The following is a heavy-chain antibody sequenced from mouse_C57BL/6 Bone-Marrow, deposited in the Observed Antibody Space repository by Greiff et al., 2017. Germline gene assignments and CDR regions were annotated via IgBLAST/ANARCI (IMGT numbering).Heavy chain of an antibody. CDR3: ARHSTVGFAY. CDR2: ISSGGSYT. Sequence: EVKLQESGGDLVKPGGSLKLSCAASGFTFSSYGMSWVRQTPDKRLEWVATISSGGSYTYYPDSVKGRFTISRDNAKNTLYLQMSSLKSEDTAMYYCARHSTVGFAYWGQGTLVTVSA. V-gene: IGHV5-6*01. D-gene: IGHD1-1*01. CDR1: GFTFSSYG. J-gene: IGHJ3*01.